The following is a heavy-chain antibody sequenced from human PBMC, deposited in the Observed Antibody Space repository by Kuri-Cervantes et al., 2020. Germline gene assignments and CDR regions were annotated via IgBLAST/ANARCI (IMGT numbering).Heavy chain of an antibody. Sequence: SVKVSCKASGYTFTSYDINWVRQATGQGLEWMGGIIPIFGTANYAQKFQGRVTITADESTSTAYMELSSLRSEDTAVYYCAAVAATHDYWGQGTLVTVSS. J-gene: IGHJ4*02. CDR2: IIPIFGTA. D-gene: IGHD6-19*01. CDR1: GYTFTSYD. V-gene: IGHV1-69*13. CDR3: AAVAATHDY.